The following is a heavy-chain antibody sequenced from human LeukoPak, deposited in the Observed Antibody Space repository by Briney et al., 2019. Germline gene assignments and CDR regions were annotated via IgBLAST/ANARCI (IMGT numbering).Heavy chain of an antibody. CDR1: GHRLATYW. Sequence: GESLKISCQNSGHRLATYWIAWVRQMPGKGLEWMGIIYPEDSDTRYGPSFQGQVTISADKSIDTAYLQWNGLKTSDTAMYYCASTRDTLISAFDIWGQGTMVTVSS. V-gene: IGHV5-51*01. CDR2: IYPEDSDT. D-gene: IGHD2-15*01. CDR3: ASTRDTLISAFDI. J-gene: IGHJ3*02.